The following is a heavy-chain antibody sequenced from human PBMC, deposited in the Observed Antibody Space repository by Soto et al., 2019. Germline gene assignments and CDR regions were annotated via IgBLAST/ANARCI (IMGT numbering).Heavy chain of an antibody. Sequence: ASLKVSCKASGYTFTSYYMHWVRQAPGQGLEWMGIINPSGGSTSYAQKFQGRVTMTRDTSTSTVYMELSSLRSEDTAVYYCARDEGEYSSSWYLGYYYYGMDVWGQGTTVTVSS. D-gene: IGHD6-13*01. CDR3: ARDEGEYSSSWYLGYYYYGMDV. V-gene: IGHV1-46*03. CDR1: GYTFTSYY. CDR2: INPSGGST. J-gene: IGHJ6*02.